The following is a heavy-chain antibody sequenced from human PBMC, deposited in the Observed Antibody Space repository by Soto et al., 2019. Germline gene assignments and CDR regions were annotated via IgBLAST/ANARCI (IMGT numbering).Heavy chain of an antibody. J-gene: IGHJ2*01. CDR3: AKAYSSIWSHWYFDL. V-gene: IGHV3-23*01. Sequence: EVQLLESGGGLVQPGGSLRLSCAASGFTFSSYAMNWVRQAPGKGLEWVSLIGGDGGSTYYADSVRGRFTISRDNSKNTLYLQTNSLRAEDTAIYYCAKAYSSIWSHWYFDLWGLGTLVTVSS. CDR1: GFTFSSYA. CDR2: IGGDGGST. D-gene: IGHD6-13*01.